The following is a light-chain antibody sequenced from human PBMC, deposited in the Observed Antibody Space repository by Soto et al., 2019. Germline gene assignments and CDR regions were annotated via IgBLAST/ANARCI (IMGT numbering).Light chain of an antibody. CDR1: QGISSY. CDR2: AAS. J-gene: IGKJ4*01. V-gene: IGKV1-9*01. Sequence: DIQLTQSPSFLSASVGDRVTITCRASQGISSYLAWYQQKPGKAPKLLIYAASTLQSGVPSRFSGSGSRTEFTLTISSLQPEDFATYYCQQLNGYPLTFGGGTKVEIK. CDR3: QQLNGYPLT.